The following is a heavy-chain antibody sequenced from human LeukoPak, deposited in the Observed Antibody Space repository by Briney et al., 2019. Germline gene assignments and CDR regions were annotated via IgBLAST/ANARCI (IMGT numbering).Heavy chain of an antibody. CDR1: GDSMTNYY. J-gene: IGHJ3*02. CDR2: ISYSGST. D-gene: IGHD3-22*01. V-gene: IGHV4-59*12. Sequence: PSETLSLACTVSGDSMTNYYWSWIRQPPGMGLEWLGYISYSGSTNYNPSLKSRVTMSVDTSKNQFSLKLSSVTAADTAVYYCARGTYYYDSSGYNGAFEIWGQGTMVTVSS. CDR3: ARGTYYYDSSGYNGAFEI.